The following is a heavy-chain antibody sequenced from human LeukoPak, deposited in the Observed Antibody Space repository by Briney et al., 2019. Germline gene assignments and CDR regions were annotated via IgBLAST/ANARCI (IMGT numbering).Heavy chain of an antibody. CDR3: ATTYYYDSSGGRDY. Sequence: PGGSLRLSCAASGFTFSSYGMSWVRQAPGKGLEWVSAISGSGGSTYYADSVKGRFTISRDNSKNTLYLQMNSLRAEDTAVYYCATTYYYDSSGGRDYWGQGTLVTVSS. CDR2: ISGSGGST. CDR1: GFTFSSYG. D-gene: IGHD3-22*01. J-gene: IGHJ4*02. V-gene: IGHV3-23*01.